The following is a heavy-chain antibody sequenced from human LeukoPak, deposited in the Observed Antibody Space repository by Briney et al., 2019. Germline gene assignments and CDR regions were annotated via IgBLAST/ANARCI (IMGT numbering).Heavy chain of an antibody. V-gene: IGHV4-59*08. Sequence: SETLSLTCAVYGGSFSGYYWSWIRQPPGKGLEWIGDIYYSGSTNYNPSLKSRVTISVDTSKNQFSLKLSSVTAADTAVYYCARHFQHYDYVWGSYRYTYGMDVWGQGTTVTVSS. CDR3: ARHFQHYDYVWGSYRYTYGMDV. D-gene: IGHD3-16*02. CDR2: IYYSGST. CDR1: GGSFSGYY. J-gene: IGHJ6*02.